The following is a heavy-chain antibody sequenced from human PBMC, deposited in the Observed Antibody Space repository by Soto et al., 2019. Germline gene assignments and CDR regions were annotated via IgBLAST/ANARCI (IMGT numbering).Heavy chain of an antibody. Sequence: AGGSLRLSCAASGFTFSDYYMSWIRQAPGKGLEWVSYISSSGSTIYYADSVKGRFTISRDNAKNSLYLQMNSLRAEDTAVYYCARANYDILTGYYNYYFDYWGQGTLVTVSS. CDR1: GFTFSDYY. CDR2: ISSSGSTI. D-gene: IGHD3-9*01. J-gene: IGHJ4*02. CDR3: ARANYDILTGYYNYYFDY. V-gene: IGHV3-11*01.